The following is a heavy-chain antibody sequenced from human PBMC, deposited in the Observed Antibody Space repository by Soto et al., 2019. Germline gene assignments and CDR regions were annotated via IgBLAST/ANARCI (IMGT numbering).Heavy chain of an antibody. CDR2: IYHSGST. Sequence: TLSLTCAVSGGSISSGGYSWSWIRQPPGKGLEWIGYIYHSGSTYYNPSLKSRVTISVDRSKNQFSLKLSSVTAADTAVYYCARGYDFWSGYYGGWFDPWGQGTPVTVSS. V-gene: IGHV4-30-2*01. J-gene: IGHJ5*02. CDR3: ARGYDFWSGYYGGWFDP. CDR1: GGSISSGGYS. D-gene: IGHD3-3*01.